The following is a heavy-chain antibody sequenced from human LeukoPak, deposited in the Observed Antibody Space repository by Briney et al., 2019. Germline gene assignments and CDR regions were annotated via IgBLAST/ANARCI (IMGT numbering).Heavy chain of an antibody. J-gene: IGHJ4*02. V-gene: IGHV4-34*01. D-gene: IGHD6-6*01. CDR2: INHSGST. Sequence: SETLSLTCAVYGGSFSGYYWSWIRQPPGKGLEWIGEINHSGSTNYNPSLKSRVTISVDTSKNQFSLKLSSVTAADTAVYYCARDREYSSSYGYWGQGTLVTVSS. CDR1: GGSFSGYY. CDR3: ARDREYSSSYGY.